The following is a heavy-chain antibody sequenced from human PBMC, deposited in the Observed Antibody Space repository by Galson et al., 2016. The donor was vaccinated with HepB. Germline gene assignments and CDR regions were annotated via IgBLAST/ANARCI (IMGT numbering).Heavy chain of an antibody. CDR1: GFVFHEFA. Sequence: SCAASGFVFHEFAIHWVRQVPGKGLQWVSGIGWNSGNSAYEDSVKGRFTISRDNGKSSLYLQMDSLRAEDTAVYYCVKATLASVTGRDAFDLWGQGTMVTVSS. J-gene: IGHJ3*01. V-gene: IGHV3-9*01. D-gene: IGHD1-14*01. CDR2: IGWNSGNS. CDR3: VKATLASVTGRDAFDL.